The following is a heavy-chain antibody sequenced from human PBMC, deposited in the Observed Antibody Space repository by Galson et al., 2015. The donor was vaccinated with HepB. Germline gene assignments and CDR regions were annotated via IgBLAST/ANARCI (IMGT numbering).Heavy chain of an antibody. CDR1: GGSFNDYH. CDR3: ARGGSGSYYMRWFDP. D-gene: IGHD3-10*01. CDR2: IYHSGST. J-gene: IGHJ5*02. V-gene: IGHV4-34*01. Sequence: VYGGSFNDYHWSWIRQPPGKGLEWIGYIYHSGSTYYNPSLKSRVTISVDRSKNQFSLKLSSVTAADTAVYYCARGGSGSYYMRWFDPWGQGTPVTVSS.